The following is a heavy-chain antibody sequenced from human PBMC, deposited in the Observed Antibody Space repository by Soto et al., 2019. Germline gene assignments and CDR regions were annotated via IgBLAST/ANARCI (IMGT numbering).Heavy chain of an antibody. J-gene: IGHJ3*02. D-gene: IGHD3-22*01. V-gene: IGHV3-74*03. CDR3: ARADSTGYYYVKAFDI. CDR1: GFTFSNNW. Sequence: PGGSLRLSCAASGFTFSNNWIHWVRQVPGKGLVWVSLISSDGRSRTYADSVKGRFTISRDNARNTLYLQMTSLRAEDTAVYYCARADSTGYYYVKAFDIWGQGTMVTVSS. CDR2: ISSDGRSR.